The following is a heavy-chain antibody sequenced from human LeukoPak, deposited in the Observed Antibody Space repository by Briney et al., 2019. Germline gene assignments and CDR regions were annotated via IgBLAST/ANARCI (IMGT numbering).Heavy chain of an antibody. J-gene: IGHJ3*02. CDR1: GFTFSGYE. D-gene: IGHD7-27*01. CDR3: ARERTGDDAFDI. Sequence: GALRLSCAASGFTFSGYEMNWVRQAPGKGLEWGSYIGSSGRVMYYADSVQGRFTISRDNAKNSLYLQMNSLRVEDTAVYYCARERTGDDAFDIWGQGTMVTVSS. CDR2: IGSSGRVM. V-gene: IGHV3-48*03.